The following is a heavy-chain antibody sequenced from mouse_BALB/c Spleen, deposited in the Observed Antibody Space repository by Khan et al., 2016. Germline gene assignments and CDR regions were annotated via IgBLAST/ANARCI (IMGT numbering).Heavy chain of an antibody. J-gene: IGHJ2*01. CDR1: GYTFSDYE. Sequence: QVQLKESGAELVRPGASVTLSCKASGYTFSDYEMHWVQQTPVHGLEWIGAIDPETGGTAYNQKFKGQATLTAGRSSSTAYMELRSLTSEDSAVYYCTRKGIFYGNYDFDAWGQGTTLTVSS. D-gene: IGHD2-1*01. CDR3: TRKGIFYGNYDFDA. V-gene: IGHV1-15*01. CDR2: IDPETGGT.